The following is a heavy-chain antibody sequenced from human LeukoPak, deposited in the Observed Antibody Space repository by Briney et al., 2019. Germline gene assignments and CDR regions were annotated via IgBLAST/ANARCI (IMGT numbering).Heavy chain of an antibody. CDR2: ISSSSSYI. J-gene: IGHJ4*02. Sequence: GGSLRLSCAASGFTFSSYSMNWVHQAPGKGLEWVSSISSSSSYIYYADSVKGRFTISRDNAKNSLYLQMNSLRAEDTAVYYCARSGIAVAGWFDYWGQGTLVTVSS. CDR3: ARSGIAVAGWFDY. D-gene: IGHD6-19*01. CDR1: GFTFSSYS. V-gene: IGHV3-21*01.